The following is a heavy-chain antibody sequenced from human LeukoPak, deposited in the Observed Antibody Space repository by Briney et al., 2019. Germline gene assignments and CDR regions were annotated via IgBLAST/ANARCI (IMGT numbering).Heavy chain of an antibody. CDR2: INHSGST. D-gene: IGHD1-7*01. J-gene: IGHJ4*02. CDR1: GGSFSGYY. CDR3: ARLYGNYQNYFDY. Sequence: TSETLSLTCAVYGGSFSGYYWSWIRQPPGKGLEWIGEINHSGSTNYNPSLKSRVTISVDTSKNLFSLKLSSVTAADTAVYYCARLYGNYQNYFDYWGQGTLVTVSS. V-gene: IGHV4-34*01.